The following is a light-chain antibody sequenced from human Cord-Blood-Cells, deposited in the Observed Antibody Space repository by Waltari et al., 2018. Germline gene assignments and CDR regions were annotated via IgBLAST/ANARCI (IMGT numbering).Light chain of an antibody. CDR2: DVS. CDR1: SSDVGGYNY. V-gene: IGLV2-14*01. Sequence: QSALTQPASGSGSPGQSITISCTVTSSDVGGYNYVSWYQQHPGKAPKLIFYDVSNRPSGFSNRFSGSESGNTASLTISGLQAEDEADYYCSSYTSSSTVFGGGTKLTVL. J-gene: IGLJ2*01. CDR3: SSYTSSSTV.